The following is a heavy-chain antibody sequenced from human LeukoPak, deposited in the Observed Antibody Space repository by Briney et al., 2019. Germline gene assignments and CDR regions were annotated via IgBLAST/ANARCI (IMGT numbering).Heavy chain of an antibody. CDR1: GGSFSGYY. CDR2: INHSGST. Sequence: SETLSLTCAVYGGSFSGYYWSWIRQPPGKGLAWIVEINHSGSTNYNPSLKSRVTISVDTSKNQFSLKLSSVTAADTAVYYCARAGNIVVVPAADFDYWGQGTLVTVSS. J-gene: IGHJ4*02. CDR3: ARAGNIVVVPAADFDY. D-gene: IGHD2-2*01. V-gene: IGHV4-34*01.